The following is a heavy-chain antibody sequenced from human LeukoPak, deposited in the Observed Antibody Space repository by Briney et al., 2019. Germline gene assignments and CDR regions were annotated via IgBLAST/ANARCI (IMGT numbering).Heavy chain of an antibody. CDR1: GFTFSSYW. J-gene: IGHJ4*02. Sequence: GGSLRLSCAASGFTFSSYWMHWVRQAPGKGLMWVSRINSDGSSTSYADSVKGRFTISRDNAKNTLYLQMNSLRAEDTAVYYCARVSSTRDFDYWGQGTLVTVSS. CDR2: INSDGSST. V-gene: IGHV3-74*01. CDR3: ARVSSTRDFDY. D-gene: IGHD6-6*01.